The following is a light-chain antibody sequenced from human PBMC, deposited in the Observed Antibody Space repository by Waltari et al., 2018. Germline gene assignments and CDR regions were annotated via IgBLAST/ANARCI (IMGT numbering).Light chain of an antibody. V-gene: IGKV3-20*01. Sequence: IVLTQSPGTLSLSPGERATLSCRASPSVSRTLAWYQQQPGQAPRLLIYGASTMATGIPDRFSGSGSGTDFSLTISRLEPEDFAVYYCQHYVRLPATFGQGTKVEIK. CDR2: GAS. CDR1: PSVSRT. J-gene: IGKJ1*01. CDR3: QHYVRLPAT.